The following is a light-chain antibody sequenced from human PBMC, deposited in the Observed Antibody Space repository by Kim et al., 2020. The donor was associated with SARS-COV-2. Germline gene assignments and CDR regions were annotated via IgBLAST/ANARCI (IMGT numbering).Light chain of an antibody. CDR2: GAS. CDR1: QSVRSN. CDR3: QQYNDWPPGDT. J-gene: IGKJ2*01. V-gene: IGKV3-15*01. Sequence: PGESATLSCRASQSVRSNLAWYQQKAGQAPRLLIYGASTRATGVPARFSGSGSGTEFTLTISSLQSEDFAVYYCQQYNDWPPGDTFGKGTKLEI.